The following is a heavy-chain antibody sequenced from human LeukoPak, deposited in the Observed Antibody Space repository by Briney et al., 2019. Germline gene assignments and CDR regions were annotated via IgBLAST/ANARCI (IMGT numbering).Heavy chain of an antibody. CDR3: ARILVTMVRGVKNWFDP. Sequence: SETLSLTCTVSGGSISSYYWSWIRQPPGKGLEWIGEINHSGSTNYNPSLKSRVTISVDTSKNQFSLKLSSVTAADTAVYYCARILVTMVRGVKNWFDPWGQGTLVTVSS. CDR2: INHSGST. V-gene: IGHV4-34*01. CDR1: GGSISSYY. D-gene: IGHD3-10*01. J-gene: IGHJ5*02.